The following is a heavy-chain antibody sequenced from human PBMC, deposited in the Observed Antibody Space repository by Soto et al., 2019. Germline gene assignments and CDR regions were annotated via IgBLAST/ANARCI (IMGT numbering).Heavy chain of an antibody. Sequence: EVQLLESGGGLVQPGGSLRLSCAASGFTFSSYAMSWVRQAPGKGLEWVSAISGSGGSTYYADSVKGRFTISRDNSKNTLYLQMNSLGAEDTAVYYCAKDPMVRGVIITGFDYWGQGTLVTVSS. V-gene: IGHV3-23*01. CDR3: AKDPMVRGVIITGFDY. CDR1: GFTFSSYA. J-gene: IGHJ4*02. D-gene: IGHD3-10*01. CDR2: ISGSGGST.